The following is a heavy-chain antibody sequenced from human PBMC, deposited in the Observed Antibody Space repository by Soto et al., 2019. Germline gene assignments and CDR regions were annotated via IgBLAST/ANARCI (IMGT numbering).Heavy chain of an antibody. CDR2: ISYEGSDK. D-gene: IGHD2-8*01. J-gene: IGHJ4*02. CDR3: MVSEDY. V-gene: IGHV3-30*03. Sequence: QVQLVESGGGMVQPGRSLRLSCAASGFAFSSYAIHWVRQAPGKGLEWVAVISYEGSDKHYADSVKGRLTISRDNSKNTVYLQMNSLRAEDTAVYYCMVSEDYWGQGTLVTVSS. CDR1: GFAFSSYA.